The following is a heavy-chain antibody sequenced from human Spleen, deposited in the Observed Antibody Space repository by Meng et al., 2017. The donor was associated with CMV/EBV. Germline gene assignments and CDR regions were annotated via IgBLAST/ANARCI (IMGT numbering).Heavy chain of an antibody. CDR1: GFTFSSYS. Sequence: GSLRLSCAASGFTFSSYSMNWVRQAPGKGLEWVSSISSSSSYIYYADSVKGRFTISRDNAKNSLSLQMNSLRAGDTALYYCARDDTYYGMDVWGQGTTVTVSS. CDR2: ISSSSSYI. CDR3: ARDDTYYGMDV. V-gene: IGHV3-21*04. J-gene: IGHJ6*02.